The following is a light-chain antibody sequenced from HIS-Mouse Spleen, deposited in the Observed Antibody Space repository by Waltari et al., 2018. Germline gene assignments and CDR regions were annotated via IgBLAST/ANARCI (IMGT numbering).Light chain of an antibody. CDR2: EGS. V-gene: IGLV2-23*01. J-gene: IGLJ3*02. Sequence: QSALTQPASVSGSPGQSVTISCTGTSSDVGRSNLVSWYQQHPGKAPKLMIYEGSKRPSGVSNRFSGSKSCKTASLTISGLQAEDEADYYCCSYAGSSTWVFGGGTKLTVL. CDR3: CSYAGSSTWV. CDR1: SSDVGRSNL.